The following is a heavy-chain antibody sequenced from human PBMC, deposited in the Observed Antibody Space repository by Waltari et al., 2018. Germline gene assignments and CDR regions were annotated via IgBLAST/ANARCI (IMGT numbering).Heavy chain of an antibody. CDR3: HGYSSSPGGYYYYYYMDV. Sequence: QVQLQQWGAGLLKPAETLSLTCAGYGGSFSGYYWSWIRQPPGKGLEGMGEINHSGTTNYNPSLKSLVTISVDTSKNQFSLKLSSVTAADTAVYYCHGYSSSPGGYYYYYYMDVWGKGTTVTVSS. J-gene: IGHJ6*03. V-gene: IGHV4-34*01. CDR2: INHSGTT. D-gene: IGHD6-6*01. CDR1: GGSFSGYY.